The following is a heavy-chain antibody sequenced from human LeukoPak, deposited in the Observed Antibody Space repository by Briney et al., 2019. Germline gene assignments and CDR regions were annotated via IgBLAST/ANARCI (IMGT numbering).Heavy chain of an antibody. V-gene: IGHV6-1*01. J-gene: IGHJ3*02. Sequence: SQTLSLTCAVSGVSVSGNIVAWNWIRQSPSRGLEWLGRTYRGSSYYAPSMKSRITISPDTSKNQFSLRLNSVTPEDTAVYYCARGQYSAFDIWGQGTLVTVSS. CDR3: ARGQYSAFDI. CDR1: GVSVSGNIVA. D-gene: IGHD2/OR15-2a*01. CDR2: TYRGSS.